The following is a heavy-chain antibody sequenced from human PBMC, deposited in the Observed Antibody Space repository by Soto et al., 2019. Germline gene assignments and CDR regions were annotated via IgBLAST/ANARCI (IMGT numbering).Heavy chain of an antibody. CDR2: IYYSGST. CDR3: ARGLGSPTTYYYDSSGYFDDAFDI. Sequence: QVQLQESGPGLVKPSETLSLTCTVSGGSISSYYWSWIRQPPGKGLEWIGYIYYSGSTNYNPSLKSRVTISVDTSKNQFSLKLSSVTAADTAVYYCARGLGSPTTYYYDSSGYFDDAFDIWGQGTMVTVSS. CDR1: GGSISSYY. D-gene: IGHD3-22*01. V-gene: IGHV4-59*01. J-gene: IGHJ3*02.